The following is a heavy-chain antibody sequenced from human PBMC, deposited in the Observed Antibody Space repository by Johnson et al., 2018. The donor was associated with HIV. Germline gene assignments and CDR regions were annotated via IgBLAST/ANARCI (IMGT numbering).Heavy chain of an antibody. Sequence: VQLVESGGGLVQPGGSLRLSCAASGFTVSSNYMSWVRQAPGKGLEWVSVIYSGASTYYADSVKGRFTISRDNSKNTLYLQMNSLRAEDKAVYYCARAIGNWDAFDIRGQGTMVTVAS. V-gene: IGHV3-66*02. D-gene: IGHD1-1*01. CDR3: ARAIGNWDAFDI. CDR1: GFTVSSNY. CDR2: IYSGAST. J-gene: IGHJ3*02.